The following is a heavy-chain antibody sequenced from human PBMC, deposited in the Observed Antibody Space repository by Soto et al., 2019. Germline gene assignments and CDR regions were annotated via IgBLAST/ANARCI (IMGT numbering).Heavy chain of an antibody. CDR3: ARESRSWYGSIWDY. CDR1: GGSISSYY. CDR2: IYFSGGT. D-gene: IGHD6-13*01. J-gene: IGHJ4*02. V-gene: IGHV4-59*12. Sequence: SETLSLTCAVSGGSISSYYWSWIRQPPGKGLEWIGYIYFSGGTNYNPSLKSRVTISVDTSKNQFSLKLSSVTAADTAVYYCARESRSWYGSIWDYWGQGTLVTVSS.